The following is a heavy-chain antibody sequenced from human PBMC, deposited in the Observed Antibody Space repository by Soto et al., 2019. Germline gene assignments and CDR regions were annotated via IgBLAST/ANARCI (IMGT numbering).Heavy chain of an antibody. CDR2: INPNSGGT. CDR1: GYTFTGYY. Sequence: VASVKVSCKASGYTFTGYYMHWVRQAPGQGLEWMGWINPNSGGTNYAQKFQGWVTMTRDTSISTAYMELSRLRSDDTAVYYCARGYCISTSCYSSGRFDPWGQGTLVTVSS. D-gene: IGHD2-2*01. J-gene: IGHJ5*02. CDR3: ARGYCISTSCYSSGRFDP. V-gene: IGHV1-2*04.